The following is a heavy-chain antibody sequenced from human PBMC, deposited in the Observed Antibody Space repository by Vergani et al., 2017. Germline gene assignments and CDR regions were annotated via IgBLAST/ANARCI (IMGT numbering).Heavy chain of an antibody. Sequence: EVQLVESGGGLVQPGGSLRLSCAASGFTFSSYSMNWVRQAPGKGLEWVSYISSSSSTIYYADSVKGRFTISRDNAKNSLYLQMNSLRAEDTAVYYCARDSDYYGSGSYYKGAFDYWGQGTLVTVSS. CDR1: GFTFSSYS. D-gene: IGHD3-10*01. CDR3: ARDSDYYGSGSYYKGAFDY. V-gene: IGHV3-48*04. CDR2: ISSSSSTI. J-gene: IGHJ4*02.